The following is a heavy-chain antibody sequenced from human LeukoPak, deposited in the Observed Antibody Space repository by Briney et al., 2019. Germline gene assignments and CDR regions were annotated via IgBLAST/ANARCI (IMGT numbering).Heavy chain of an antibody. J-gene: IGHJ5*02. CDR3: ARGGSSCYGCHNWFDP. V-gene: IGHV4-59*01. Sequence: SETLSLTCSVSGDSIRNYHWSWIRQSPGKGLEWIGYVDKSGSTNYNPSFKSRVIVSSDTSRNEFSLNLNSVTAADTAIYYCARGGSSCYGCHNWFDPWGQGTRVTVSS. D-gene: IGHD2-2*01. CDR2: VDKSGST. CDR1: GDSIRNYH.